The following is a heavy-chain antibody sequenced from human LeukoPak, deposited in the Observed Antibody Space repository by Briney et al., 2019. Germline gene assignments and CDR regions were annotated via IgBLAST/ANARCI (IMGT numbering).Heavy chain of an antibody. V-gene: IGHV3-53*04. Sequence: SGGSLRLSCAASGFTVSSNYMSWVRQAPGKGLEWVSDIYSGGSTYYADSVKGRFTISRHNSKNTLYLQMNSLRAEDTAVYYCASSRPNCTNGVCYKTAFDIWGQGSLVTVSS. CDR2: IYSGGST. D-gene: IGHD2-8*01. CDR1: GFTVSSNY. J-gene: IGHJ4*02. CDR3: ASSRPNCTNGVCYKTAFDI.